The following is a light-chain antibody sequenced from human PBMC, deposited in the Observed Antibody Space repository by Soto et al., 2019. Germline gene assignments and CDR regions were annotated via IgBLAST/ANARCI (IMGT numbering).Light chain of an antibody. CDR2: AAS. CDR1: QTICTW. CDR3: QQSYRTPRT. J-gene: IGKJ1*01. Sequence: DIQMTQSPSSLSASVGDRVTITCRASQTICTWLAWYQQKPGKAPKLPIHAASTLNSGVPSRFSGSGSGTDFTLTISSLQPEDFATYYCQQSYRTPRTFGQGTKVDI. V-gene: IGKV1-39*01.